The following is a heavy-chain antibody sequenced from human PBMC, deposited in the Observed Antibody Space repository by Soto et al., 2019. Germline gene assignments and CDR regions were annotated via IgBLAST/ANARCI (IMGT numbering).Heavy chain of an antibody. CDR3: VKVYGDAYMGCDC. CDR2: INGGGGNT. V-gene: IGHV3-23*01. J-gene: IGHJ4*02. CDR1: VFTFSNYA. D-gene: IGHD2-21*01. Sequence: VSLRLSDVASVFTFSNYALSWVRQAPGNGLEWFSAINGGGGNTCSAASVRGSFTISRDNTRNTLYLQMNSLRAEDTAVYYCVKVYGDAYMGCDCWGQGTLVTVSS.